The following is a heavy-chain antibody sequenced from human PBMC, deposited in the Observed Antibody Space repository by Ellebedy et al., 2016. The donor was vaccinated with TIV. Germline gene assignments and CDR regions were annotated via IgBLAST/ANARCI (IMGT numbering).Heavy chain of an antibody. CDR1: GFSFSNYA. D-gene: IGHD2/OR15-2a*01. Sequence: GESLKISCATSGFSFSNYAMNWVRQAPGKGLEWVTGIIGSGGNTKYVDSVKGRFTISRDNSRNTLFLQMNSLRGEDTAVYYCARSPKDHFYHGMDVWGQGTTVTVSS. V-gene: IGHV3-23*01. CDR2: IIGSGGNT. J-gene: IGHJ6*02. CDR3: ARSPKDHFYHGMDV.